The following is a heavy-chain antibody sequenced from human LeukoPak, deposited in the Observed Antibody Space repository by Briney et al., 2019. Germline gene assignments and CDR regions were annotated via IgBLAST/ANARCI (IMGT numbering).Heavy chain of an antibody. CDR3: AKGLHRRGLGIDYYYYYGMDV. J-gene: IGHJ6*02. V-gene: IGHV3-9*01. CDR2: ISWNSVSI. D-gene: IGHD7-27*01. Sequence: GRSLRLSCAASAFTFDDYAMHWVRQAPGKGLEWVSGISWNSVSIGYADSVKGRITISRDNAKNSLYLEMNSLRAEDTALYYCAKGLHRRGLGIDYYYYYGMDVWGQGTTVTVFS. CDR1: AFTFDDYA.